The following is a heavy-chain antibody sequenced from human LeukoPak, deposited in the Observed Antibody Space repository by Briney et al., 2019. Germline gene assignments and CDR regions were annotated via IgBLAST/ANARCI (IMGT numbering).Heavy chain of an antibody. V-gene: IGHV3-23*01. Sequence: GGSLRLSCSASGFIFNTFGMNWVRQAPGKGLEWVSAISGSGGSTYYADSVKGGFTISRDNSKNTLYLQMNSLRDEATAVYYCAKDHDYVWGSYRYTNWGQGTLVTVSS. D-gene: IGHD3-16*02. J-gene: IGHJ4*02. CDR1: GFIFNTFG. CDR2: ISGSGGST. CDR3: AKDHDYVWGSYRYTN.